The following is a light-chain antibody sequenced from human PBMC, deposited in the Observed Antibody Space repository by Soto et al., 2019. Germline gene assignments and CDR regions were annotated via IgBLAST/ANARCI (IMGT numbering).Light chain of an antibody. J-gene: IGLJ1*01. CDR3: SSYTSGKV. V-gene: IGLV2-14*01. CDR1: SSDVSGYNY. CDR2: DVS. Sequence: QSVLTQPASVSGSPGQSITISCTGTSSDVSGYNYVSWYQQHPGKAPKLMIYDVSNRPSGVSNRFSGSKSGNTASLTISGLQAEDEADYYCSSYTSGKVFGTGTKVTVL.